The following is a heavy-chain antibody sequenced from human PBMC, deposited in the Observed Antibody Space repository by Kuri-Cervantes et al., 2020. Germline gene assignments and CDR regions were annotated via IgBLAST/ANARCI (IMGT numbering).Heavy chain of an antibody. D-gene: IGHD5-24*01. CDR1: GFTFSSYS. CDR2: ISSSSSYI. V-gene: IGHV3-21*01. J-gene: IGHJ4*02. Sequence: GGSLRLSCAASGFTFSSYSMNWVRQAPGKGLEWVSSISSSSSYIYYADSVKGRFTISRDNAKNSLYLQMNSLRAEDTAVYYCAKLSRDGYNEFDYWGQGTLVTVSS. CDR3: AKLSRDGYNEFDY.